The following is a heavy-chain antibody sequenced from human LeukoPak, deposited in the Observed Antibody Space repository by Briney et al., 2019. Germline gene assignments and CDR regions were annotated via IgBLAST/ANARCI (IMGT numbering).Heavy chain of an antibody. Sequence: SETLSLTCTVSGYSISSGYYWTWIRQPPGKGLEWIATIHHSGVTYYNPSLKSRVTMSVDTSKNQFALKLGSVTAASTAVYYCARYTANTAGYSFDFWGQGALVTVSS. CDR3: ARYTANTAGYSFDF. CDR1: GYSISSGYY. D-gene: IGHD3-22*01. CDR2: IHHSGVT. V-gene: IGHV4-38-2*02. J-gene: IGHJ4*02.